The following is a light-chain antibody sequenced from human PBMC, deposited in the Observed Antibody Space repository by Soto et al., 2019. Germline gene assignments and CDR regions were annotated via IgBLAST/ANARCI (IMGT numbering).Light chain of an antibody. CDR3: SSYTSISTWV. Sequence: QPVLTQPASVSGSPGQSITISCTGTSSDVGGYNYVSWYQQHPGKAPKLMIYEVSNRPSGVSNRFSGSKSGNTASLTISGLQAEDEADYYCSSYTSISTWVFGGGTQLTVL. J-gene: IGLJ3*02. V-gene: IGLV2-14*01. CDR1: SSDVGGYNY. CDR2: EVS.